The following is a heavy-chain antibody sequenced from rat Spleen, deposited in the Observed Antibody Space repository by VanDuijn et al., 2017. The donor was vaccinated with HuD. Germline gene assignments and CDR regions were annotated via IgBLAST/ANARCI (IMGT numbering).Heavy chain of an antibody. J-gene: IGHJ2*01. Sequence: EVQLVESGGGLVQPGRSLKLSCVASGFTFNKYWMTWIRQAPGKGLEWLASISNTGGNIYYLDSVKGRFTISRDNAKSTLYLQMDSLRSEDTATYYCTTYYGYNYFDYWGQGVMVTVSS. CDR3: TTYYGYNYFDY. V-gene: IGHV5-31*01. D-gene: IGHD1-9*01. CDR2: ISNTGGNI. CDR1: GFTFNKYW.